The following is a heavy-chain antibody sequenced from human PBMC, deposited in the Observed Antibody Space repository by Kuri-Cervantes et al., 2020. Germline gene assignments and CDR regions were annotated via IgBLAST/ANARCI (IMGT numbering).Heavy chain of an antibody. V-gene: IGHV2-5*02. CDR1: GFSLSTRGVA. CDR3: AHRQVAGPLDK. D-gene: IGHD2-15*01. J-gene: IGHJ4*01. CDR2: IYWDDDK. Sequence: SGPTLVKPTQTLTLTCTFSGFSLSTRGVAVGWIRQPPGKAPEWLALIYWDDDKRYSPSLKGRLTITKDTSKNQVVLTMTNMDPVDTATYYCAHRQVAGPLDKWGQGTLVTVSS.